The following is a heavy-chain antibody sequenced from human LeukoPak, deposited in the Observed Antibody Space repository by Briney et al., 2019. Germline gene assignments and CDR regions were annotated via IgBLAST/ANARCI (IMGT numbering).Heavy chain of an antibody. Sequence: GGSLRLSCAASGFTFSSYGMHWVRQAPGKGLEWVAFIRYDGSNKYYADSVKGRFTISRDNSKNTLYLQMNSLRAEDTAVYYCAKLYDFWSPFDYWGQGTLVTVSS. CDR2: IRYDGSNK. J-gene: IGHJ4*02. CDR3: AKLYDFWSPFDY. D-gene: IGHD3-3*01. CDR1: GFTFSSYG. V-gene: IGHV3-30*02.